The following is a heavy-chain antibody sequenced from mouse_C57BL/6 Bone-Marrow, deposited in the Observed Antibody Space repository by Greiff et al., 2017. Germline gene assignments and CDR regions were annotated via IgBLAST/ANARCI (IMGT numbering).Heavy chain of an antibody. CDR3: ARALRSWFAY. Sequence: EVQLQQSGAELVKPGASVKLSCTASGFNIKDYYMHWVKQRTEKGLEWIGRIDPEDGATKYAPKFKGKATITADTSANTAYLQLSSLTSEDTAVYYCARALRSWFAYWGQGTLVTVSA. J-gene: IGHJ3*01. V-gene: IGHV14-2*01. CDR2: IDPEDGAT. CDR1: GFNIKDYY. D-gene: IGHD1-1*01.